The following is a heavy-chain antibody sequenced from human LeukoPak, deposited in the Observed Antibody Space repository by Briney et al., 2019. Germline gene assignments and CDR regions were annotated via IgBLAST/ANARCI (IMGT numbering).Heavy chain of an antibody. D-gene: IGHD5-18*01. CDR3: ARAGYSYGPTYFDY. J-gene: IGHJ4*02. CDR2: IYSGGST. CDR1: GFTVSSNY. V-gene: IGHV3-66*01. Sequence: GGSLRLSCAASGFTVSSNYMSWVRQAPGKGLEWVSVIYSGGSTYYADSVKGRFTISRDNSKNTLYLQMNSLRAEDTAVYYCARAGYSYGPTYFDYWGQGTLVTVPS.